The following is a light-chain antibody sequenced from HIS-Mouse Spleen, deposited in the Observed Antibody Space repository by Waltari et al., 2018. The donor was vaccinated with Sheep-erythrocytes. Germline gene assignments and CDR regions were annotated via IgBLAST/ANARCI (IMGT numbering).Light chain of an antibody. CDR3: CSYAGSSTYVV. CDR2: EGS. V-gene: IGLV2-23*01. CDR1: SSDVGSYNL. Sequence: QSALTQPASVSGSPGQSITISCTGTSSDVGSYNLVSWYQQHPGKAPKLMIYEGSKRPSWFSNRFPGSKSGNTASLTISGLQAEDEADYYCCSYAGSSTYVVFGGGTKLTVL. J-gene: IGLJ2*01.